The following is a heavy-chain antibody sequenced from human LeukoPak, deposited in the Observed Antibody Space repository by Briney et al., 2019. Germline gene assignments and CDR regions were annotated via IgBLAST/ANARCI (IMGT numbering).Heavy chain of an antibody. Sequence: GGSLRLSCAASGFTFSDDYMHWIRQAPGKGLEWISLISTSGRTIHYADSVKGRFTISRDNAKNSLYLQMNSLRAEDTAVYYCARDPYHDYYFDYWGQGTLVTVSS. CDR1: GFTFSDDY. CDR2: ISTSGRTI. D-gene: IGHD2-2*01. J-gene: IGHJ4*02. CDR3: ARDPYHDYYFDY. V-gene: IGHV3-11*01.